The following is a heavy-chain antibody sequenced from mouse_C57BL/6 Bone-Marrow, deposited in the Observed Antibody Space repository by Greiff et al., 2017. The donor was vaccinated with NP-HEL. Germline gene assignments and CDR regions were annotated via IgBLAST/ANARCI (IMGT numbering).Heavy chain of an antibody. Sequence: EVKLVESGGGLVKPGGSLKLSCAASGFNFSSYAMSWVRQTPEKRLEWVANISDGGSYTYYPATVKGRFTISRDNAKNNLYLQRSHLKSEDTAMYYCARDEGYYSNDEWFAYWGQGTLVTVSA. V-gene: IGHV5-4*01. D-gene: IGHD2-12*01. CDR1: GFNFSSYA. CDR3: ARDEGYYSNDEWFAY. J-gene: IGHJ3*01. CDR2: ISDGGSYT.